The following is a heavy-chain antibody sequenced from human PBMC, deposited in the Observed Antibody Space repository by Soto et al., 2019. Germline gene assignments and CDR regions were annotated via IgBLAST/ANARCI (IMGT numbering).Heavy chain of an antibody. CDR3: ARDVRYDFWSAQPSKYYYYGMDV. CDR1: GGTFSSYA. J-gene: IGHJ6*02. Sequence: GASVKVSCKASGGTFSSYAISWVRQAPGQGLEWMGGIIPIFGTANYAQKFQGRVTITADESTSTAYMELSSLRSEDTAVYYCARDVRYDFWSAQPSKYYYYGMDVWGQGTTVTVSS. V-gene: IGHV1-69*13. D-gene: IGHD3-3*01. CDR2: IIPIFGTA.